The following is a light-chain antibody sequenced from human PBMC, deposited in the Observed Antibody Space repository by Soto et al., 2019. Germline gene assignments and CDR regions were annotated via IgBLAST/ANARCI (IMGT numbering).Light chain of an antibody. J-gene: IGKJ1*01. CDR1: QSVSSN. CDR3: QQYNNWPWT. V-gene: IGKV3-15*01. CDR2: GAS. Sequence: EVVMTQSPATLSVSPGERATLSCRASQSVSSNLAWYQQKPGQAPRLLIYGASTRATGIPARFSGSGSGTEFTLTISSLQSEDFAVYYCQQYNNWPWTFGQGIKVEI.